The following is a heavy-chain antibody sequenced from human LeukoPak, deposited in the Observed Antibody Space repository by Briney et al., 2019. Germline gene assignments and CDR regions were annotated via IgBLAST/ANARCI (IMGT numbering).Heavy chain of an antibody. J-gene: IGHJ4*02. CDR2: TYYRSKWFN. CDR1: GDSVSSNSAA. Sequence: KRSQTLSLTCAVSGDSVSSNSAAWNWIRQPPSRGLEWLGRTYYRSKWFNDYAVSVKSRIAINPDTSKNQFSLQLNSVIPEDTAVYYCARAAVAGSGYFDYWGQGTLVTVSS. CDR3: ARAAVAGSGYFDY. V-gene: IGHV6-1*01. D-gene: IGHD6-19*01.